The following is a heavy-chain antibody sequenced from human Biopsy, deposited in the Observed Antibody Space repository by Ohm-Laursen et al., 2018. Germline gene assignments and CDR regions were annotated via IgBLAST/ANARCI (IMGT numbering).Heavy chain of an antibody. J-gene: IGHJ3*02. D-gene: IGHD3-10*01. CDR2: VNPNSGPT. CDR3: ARDRMVTIITLVRADTFDI. CDR1: GYTFTDYS. V-gene: IGHV1-2*02. Sequence: ASVKVSCKASGYTFTDYSLHWVRQAPGQGLEWMGWVNPNSGPTNYAQKFQGRVTMTSDTSTSTAYIELRRLISDDTAVYFCARDRMVTIITLVRADTFDIWGQGTLVSVSS.